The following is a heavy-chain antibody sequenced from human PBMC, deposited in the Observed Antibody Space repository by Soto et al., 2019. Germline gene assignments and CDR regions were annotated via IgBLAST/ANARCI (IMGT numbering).Heavy chain of an antibody. CDR2: IYYSGST. D-gene: IGHD3-22*01. CDR3: ARQRDYYDTSGDSYFDY. J-gene: IGHJ4*02. V-gene: IGHV4-30-4*01. Sequence: PSETLSLTCTVSGGSISSGDCYWSWIRQPPGKGLEWIGYIYYSGSTYYNPSLKSRITVSVDTSKNQFSLKLTSVTAADTAVYYCARQRDYYDTSGDSYFDYWGQGTLVTVAS. CDR1: GGSISSGDCY.